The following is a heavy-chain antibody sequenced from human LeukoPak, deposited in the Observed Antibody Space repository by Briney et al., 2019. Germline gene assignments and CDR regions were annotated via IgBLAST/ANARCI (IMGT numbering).Heavy chain of an antibody. CDR3: AKEPTIAAAGTGWFDP. CDR1: GFTFGDYS. Sequence: GGSLRLSCTASGFTFGDYSMNWVRQAPGKGLEWVGFIRSKAYGGTTEYAASVKGRFTISRDDSKSIAYLQMNSLRAEDTAVYYCAKEPTIAAAGTGWFDPWGQGTLVTVSS. D-gene: IGHD6-13*01. V-gene: IGHV3-49*04. CDR2: IRSKAYGGTT. J-gene: IGHJ5*02.